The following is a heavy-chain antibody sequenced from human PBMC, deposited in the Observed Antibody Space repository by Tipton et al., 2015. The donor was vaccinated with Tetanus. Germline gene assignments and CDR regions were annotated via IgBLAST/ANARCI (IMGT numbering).Heavy chain of an antibody. CDR2: ISSTSRYI. J-gene: IGHJ4*02. CDR1: GFTFSTTK. Sequence: SLRLSCGVSGFTFSTTKMNWVRQAPGRGLEWVSSISSTSRYINYADSLKGRFTISRDNAKNSVPLQMNSRRTDDTAVYYCVSGSGLRKWGQGALVTVTS. V-gene: IGHV3-21*01. CDR3: VSGSGLRK. D-gene: IGHD3-10*01.